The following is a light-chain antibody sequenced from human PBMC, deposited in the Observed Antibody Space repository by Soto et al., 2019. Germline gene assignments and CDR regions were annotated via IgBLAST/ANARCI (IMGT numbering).Light chain of an antibody. V-gene: IGKV3-20*01. CDR1: QSVSSGY. CDR3: LQHNSYPWT. J-gene: IGKJ1*01. Sequence: EIVLTQSPGTLSLSPGERATLSCRASQSVSSGYLAWYQQKPGQAPSLLIYGASSRATGIPDRFSGSGSGTDFTLTISSLQPEDFATYYCLQHNSYPWTFGQGTKVDIK. CDR2: GAS.